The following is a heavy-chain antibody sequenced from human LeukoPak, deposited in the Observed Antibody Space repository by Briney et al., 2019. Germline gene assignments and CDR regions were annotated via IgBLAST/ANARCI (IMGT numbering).Heavy chain of an antibody. J-gene: IGHJ6*03. CDR1: GGTFSSYA. Sequence: GASVKVSCKASGGTFSSYAISWVRQAPGQGLEWMGGISPIFGTANYAQKLQGRVTITTDKSTSTAYMELSSLRSEDTAVDYCARGDPNPLYYYYYMDVWGKGSTVTVSS. CDR3: ARGDPNPLYYYYYMDV. V-gene: IGHV1-69*05. CDR2: ISPIFGTA.